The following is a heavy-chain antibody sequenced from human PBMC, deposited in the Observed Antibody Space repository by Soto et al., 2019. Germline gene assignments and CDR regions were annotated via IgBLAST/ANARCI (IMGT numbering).Heavy chain of an antibody. Sequence: QVQLVQSGAEVKKPGASVKVSCKTSGYTFTDYSMNWVRQAPGQRLEWMGWINTHNGHTQYSPRFDDRVTMTTDPSTSTAYMELKGLRSDDTAVYYCARASITMVRDWGLGTLVTVSS. CDR2: INTHNGHT. D-gene: IGHD3-10*01. V-gene: IGHV1-18*04. J-gene: IGHJ4*02. CDR1: GYTFTDYS. CDR3: ARASITMVRD.